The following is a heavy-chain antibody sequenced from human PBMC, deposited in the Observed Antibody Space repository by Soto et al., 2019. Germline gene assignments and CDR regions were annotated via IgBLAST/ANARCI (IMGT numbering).Heavy chain of an antibody. V-gene: IGHV3-48*03. J-gene: IGHJ4*02. CDR1: GLTFSTYE. Sequence: GSLRLSCAASGLTFSTYEMNWVRQAPGKGLEWVSYIRGGGSPILYADSVKGRFTISRDNAKNSLYLQMNSLRAEDTAIYYCASKIFGTTYFDYWGQGALDTVSS. CDR2: IRGGGSPI. CDR3: ASKIFGTTYFDY. D-gene: IGHD1-7*01.